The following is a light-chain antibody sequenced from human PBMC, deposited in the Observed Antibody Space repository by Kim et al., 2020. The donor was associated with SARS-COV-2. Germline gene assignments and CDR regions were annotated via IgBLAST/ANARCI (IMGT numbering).Light chain of an antibody. J-gene: IGLJ2*01. V-gene: IGLV3-1*01. CDR3: QAWDTTVV. CDR1: QLGDKY. Sequence: SVSPGQTASITCSGDQLGDKYVCWYQQKPGQSPVLVIYQDKNRPSGIPERFSGSNSGNTATLTISGTQAMDEADYYCQAWDTTVVFGGGTQLTVL. CDR2: QDK.